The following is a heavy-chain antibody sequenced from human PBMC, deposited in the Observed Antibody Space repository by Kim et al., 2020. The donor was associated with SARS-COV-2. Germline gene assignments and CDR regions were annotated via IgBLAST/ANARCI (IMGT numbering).Heavy chain of an antibody. Sequence: GGSLRLSCAASGFTFSSYAMSWVRQAPGKGLEWVSVIYSGGSSTYYADSVKGRFTISRDNSKNTLYLQMNRLRAEDTAVYYCAKMNRGGYYFDYWGQGTLVTVSS. J-gene: IGHJ4*02. D-gene: IGHD3-10*01. CDR1: GFTFSSYA. V-gene: IGHV3-23*03. CDR2: IYSGGSST. CDR3: AKMNRGGYYFDY.